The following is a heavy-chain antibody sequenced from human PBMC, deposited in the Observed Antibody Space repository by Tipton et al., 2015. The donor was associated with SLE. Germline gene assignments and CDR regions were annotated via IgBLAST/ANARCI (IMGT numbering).Heavy chain of an antibody. CDR3: ARHLSFPGTDY. D-gene: IGHD3-16*02. CDR2: IYYSGST. Sequence: TLSLTCTVSGDSINMSVYNWGWIRQPPGKGLEWIGSIYYSGSTYYNPSLKSRVTISVDTSRNQFSLRLSAVTAADTAGYYCARHLSFPGTDYWGQGTLVTVSS. V-gene: IGHV4-39*07. J-gene: IGHJ4*02. CDR1: GDSINMSVYN.